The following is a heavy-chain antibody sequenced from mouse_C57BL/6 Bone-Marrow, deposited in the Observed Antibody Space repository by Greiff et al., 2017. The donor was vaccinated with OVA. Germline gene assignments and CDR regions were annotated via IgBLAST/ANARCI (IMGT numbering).Heavy chain of an antibody. V-gene: IGHV5-12*01. CDR1: GFTFSDYY. Sequence: DVQLVESGGGLVQPGGSLKLSCAASGFTFSDYYMYWVRQTPEKRLEWVAYISNGGGSTYYPDTVKGRFTISRDNAKNTLYLQMSRLKSEDTAMYYCARQGDPSYFDYWGQGTTLTVSS. CDR2: ISNGGGST. J-gene: IGHJ2*01. CDR3: ARQGDPSYFDY.